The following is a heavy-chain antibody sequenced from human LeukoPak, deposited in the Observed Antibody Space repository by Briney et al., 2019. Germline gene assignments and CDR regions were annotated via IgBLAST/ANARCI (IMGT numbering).Heavy chain of an antibody. Sequence: GGSLRLSCAVSGFTFSSYAMSWVRQAPGKGLEWVAAISGSGGGTDYADSVKDRFTISRDNSKNTLYLQMNSLRAEDTAVYYCAKGEQWLVLYFQHWGQGTLVTVSS. V-gene: IGHV3-23*01. J-gene: IGHJ1*01. CDR1: GFTFSSYA. CDR2: ISGSGGGT. D-gene: IGHD6-19*01. CDR3: AKGEQWLVLYFQH.